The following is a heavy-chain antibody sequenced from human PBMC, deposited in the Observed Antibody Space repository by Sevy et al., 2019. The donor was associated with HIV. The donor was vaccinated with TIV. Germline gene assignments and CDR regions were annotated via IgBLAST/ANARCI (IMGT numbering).Heavy chain of an antibody. V-gene: IGHV4-30-4*01. CDR3: ARVGMGYDSSAYPISENFDY. Sequence: SETLSLTCTVSGGSISSGDYYWSWIRQPPGKGLEWIGYIYYSGSTYYNPSLKSRVTISVDTSKNQFSLKLSSVTAADTAVYYCARVGMGYDSSAYPISENFDYWGQGTLVTVSS. D-gene: IGHD3-22*01. CDR1: GGSISSGDYY. J-gene: IGHJ4*02. CDR2: IYYSGST.